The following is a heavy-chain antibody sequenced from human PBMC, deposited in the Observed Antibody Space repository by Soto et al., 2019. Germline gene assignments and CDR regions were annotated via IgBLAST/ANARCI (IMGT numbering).Heavy chain of an antibody. Sequence: GGSLRLSCAASGFTFTYYAMSWVRQAPGKGLEWISSIGGSGSSTYYADSVKGRFTISRDNSQNTLYLQMNGLRAEDTAVYYCXKDNVVSYHAPPDYFDYWGQGSLVTVSS. J-gene: IGHJ4*02. V-gene: IGHV3-23*01. D-gene: IGHD1-26*01. CDR1: GFTFTYYA. CDR2: IGGSGSST. CDR3: XKDNVVSYHAPPDYFDY.